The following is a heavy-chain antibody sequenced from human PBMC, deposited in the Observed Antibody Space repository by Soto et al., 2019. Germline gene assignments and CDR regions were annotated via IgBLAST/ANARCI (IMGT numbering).Heavy chain of an antibody. CDR3: ARGIQLWIRRINNGYSG. Sequence: QVQLVQSGAVVKKPESSVKVSCKAPGGTFSTYAISWVRQAPGQGLEWMGGIIPIFGTAKYAQRFQDRVTITADESTKTVYMERSSLRSEATAVYFWARGIQLWIRRINNGYSGWGQGTLVTVSS. CDR2: IIPIFGTA. V-gene: IGHV1-69*12. J-gene: IGHJ1*01. CDR1: GGTFSTYA. D-gene: IGHD5-18*01.